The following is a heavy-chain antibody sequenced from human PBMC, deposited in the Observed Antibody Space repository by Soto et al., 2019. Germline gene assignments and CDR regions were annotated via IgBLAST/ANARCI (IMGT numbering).Heavy chain of an antibody. Sequence: EVQLVESGGGLIQPGGSLRLSGAASGISVSSNYMTWVRQAPGKGLECVSVSYSGGNTYYADSVKGRFTISRDNFKNTFYLQMNSLRAEDTAVYYCAKGYGAGSYFFDSWGQGTLVTVSS. CDR2: SYSGGNT. V-gene: IGHV3-53*01. D-gene: IGHD3-10*01. J-gene: IGHJ5*01. CDR3: AKGYGAGSYFFDS. CDR1: GISVSSNY.